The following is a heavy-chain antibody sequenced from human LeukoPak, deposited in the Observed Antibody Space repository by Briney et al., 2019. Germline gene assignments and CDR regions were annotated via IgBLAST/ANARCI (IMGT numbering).Heavy chain of an antibody. D-gene: IGHD6-19*01. V-gene: IGHV1-69*04. Sequence: GASVKVSCKASGGTFSSYAISWVRQAPGQGLEWMGRIIPILGIANYAQKFQGRVTITANKSTSTAYMELSSLRSEDTAVYYCARGIAVAGSPGFDYWGQGTLVTVSS. CDR2: IIPILGIA. J-gene: IGHJ4*02. CDR1: GGTFSSYA. CDR3: ARGIAVAGSPGFDY.